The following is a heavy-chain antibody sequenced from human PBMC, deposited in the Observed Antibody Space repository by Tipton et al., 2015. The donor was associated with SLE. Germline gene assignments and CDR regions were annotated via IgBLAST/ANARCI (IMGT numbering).Heavy chain of an antibody. CDR3: ARDTGLFRAFDI. J-gene: IGHJ3*02. D-gene: IGHD1-14*01. CDR2: IIPILGIA. CDR1: GGTFSSYT. V-gene: IGHV1-69*09. Sequence: QLVQSGAEVKKPGSSVKVSCKASGGTFSSYTISWVRQAPGQGLEWMGRIIPILGIANYAQKFQGRVTMTRDTSISTAYMELSRLRSDDTAVYYCARDTGLFRAFDIWGQGTMVTVSS.